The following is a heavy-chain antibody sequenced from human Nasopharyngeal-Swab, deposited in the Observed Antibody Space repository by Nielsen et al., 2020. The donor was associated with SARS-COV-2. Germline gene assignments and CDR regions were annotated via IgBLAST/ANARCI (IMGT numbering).Heavy chain of an antibody. CDR2: IAHDASNE. V-gene: IGHV3-30*03. CDR1: GFTFSSFG. CDR3: ARDLGGGYCTTINCLGS. J-gene: IGHJ1*01. Sequence: GGSLRLSCAASGFTFSSFGMHWVRQAPGKGLEWVAFIAHDASNEYYGDSVKGRFSISRDSSKNTLYLQMDSLRGEDTAVYYCARDLGGGYCTTINCLGSWGQGTLVTVSS. D-gene: IGHD2-8*01.